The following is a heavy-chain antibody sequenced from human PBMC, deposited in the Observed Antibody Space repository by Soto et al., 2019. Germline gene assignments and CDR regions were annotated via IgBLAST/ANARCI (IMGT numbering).Heavy chain of an antibody. CDR1: GGSISSSSYY. D-gene: IGHD6-6*01. Sequence: QLQLQESGPGLVKPSETLSLTCTVSGGSISSSSYYWGWIRQHPGKGMEWIGSMYYSGSTYYNPSLKSRVTISVDTSKNQFSLKLSSVTSADTAVYYCASLNDEYSSSSRDYWGQGTLVIVSS. CDR2: MYYSGST. V-gene: IGHV4-39*01. CDR3: ASLNDEYSSSSRDY. J-gene: IGHJ4*02.